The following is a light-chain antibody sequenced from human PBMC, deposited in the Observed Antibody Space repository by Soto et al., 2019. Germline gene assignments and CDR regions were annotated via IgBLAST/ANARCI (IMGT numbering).Light chain of an antibody. CDR3: QQSYNSLT. J-gene: IGKJ3*01. Sequence: DIQMTQSPSSLSASVGERVTITCRANQSIGSNLNWYQQKPGKAPKLLIYSASNLHNGVPSRFSGSGSGTEFILTISSLQPEDFASYYCQQSYNSLTFGPGTNVDI. V-gene: IGKV1-39*01. CDR2: SAS. CDR1: QSIGSN.